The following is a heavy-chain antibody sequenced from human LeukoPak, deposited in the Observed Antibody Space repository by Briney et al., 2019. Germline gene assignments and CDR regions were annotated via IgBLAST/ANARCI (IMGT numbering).Heavy chain of an antibody. CDR1: GGSLSGYY. V-gene: IGHV4-34*01. J-gene: IGHJ4*02. D-gene: IGHD5-24*01. CDR2: IKERERT. Sequence: SETLSLTCAVYGGSLSGYYWTWIRQPPGKGLEWIGEIKERERTNYNPSLKSRVTIPIDTSKNQFSLKLTSVTAADTAVYYCAREGLRNVHNPLGYWGQGTLVTVPS. CDR3: AREGLRNVHNPLGY.